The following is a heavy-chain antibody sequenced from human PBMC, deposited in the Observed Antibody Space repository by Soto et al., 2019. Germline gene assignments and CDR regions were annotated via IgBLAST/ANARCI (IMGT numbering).Heavy chain of an antibody. Sequence: ASVKVSCKASGYTFTSYAMHWVRQAPGQGLEWMGWINAGNGNTKYSQKFQGRVTITRDTSASTAYMELSSLRSEDTAVYYCARAPIVGAIYALDYWGQGTLVTVSS. V-gene: IGHV1-3*01. CDR1: GYTFTSYA. CDR2: INAGNGNT. CDR3: ARAPIVGAIYALDY. D-gene: IGHD1-26*01. J-gene: IGHJ4*02.